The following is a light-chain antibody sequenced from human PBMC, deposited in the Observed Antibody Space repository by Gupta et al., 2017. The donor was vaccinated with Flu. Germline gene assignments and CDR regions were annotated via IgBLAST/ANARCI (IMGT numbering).Light chain of an antibody. J-gene: IGKJ3*01. V-gene: IGKV1-39*01. Sequence: SPSSLSASVGDRVTITCRASQSISSYLNWYQQKPGKAPKLLIYAASSLQSGVPSRFSGSGSGTDFTLTISSLQPEDFATYYCQQSYSTQTFGPGTKVDIK. CDR1: QSISSY. CDR2: AAS. CDR3: QQSYSTQT.